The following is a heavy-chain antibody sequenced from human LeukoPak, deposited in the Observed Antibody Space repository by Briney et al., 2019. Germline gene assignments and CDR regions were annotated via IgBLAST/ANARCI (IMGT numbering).Heavy chain of an antibody. D-gene: IGHD2-2*01. V-gene: IGHV5-51*01. CDR2: IYPGDSDA. J-gene: IGHJ4*02. CDR3: ARRKYCSSTSCPFDY. Sequence: GESLKISFKGSGYSFTSYWIGWVRQMPGTGLEWMGIIYPGDSDARYSPSCQGQVTISAEKSISTAYLQWNSLKASDTAMYYCARRKYCSSTSCPFDYWGQGTLVTVSS. CDR1: GYSFTSYW.